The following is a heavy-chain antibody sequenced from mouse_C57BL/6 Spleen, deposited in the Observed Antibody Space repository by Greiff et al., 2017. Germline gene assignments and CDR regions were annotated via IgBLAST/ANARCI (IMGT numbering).Heavy chain of an antibody. Sequence: QVQLQQPGAELVKPGASVTVSCKASGYTFTSYWMHWVKQRPGQGLEWIGRIHPSDSDTNYNQKFKGKATLTVDKSSSTAYMQLSSHTSEDSAVYYCAIEGYGNYLYFDYWGQGTTRTVAS. CDR3: AIEGYGNYLYFDY. V-gene: IGHV1-74*01. J-gene: IGHJ2*01. D-gene: IGHD2-1*01. CDR2: IHPSDSDT. CDR1: GYTFTSYW.